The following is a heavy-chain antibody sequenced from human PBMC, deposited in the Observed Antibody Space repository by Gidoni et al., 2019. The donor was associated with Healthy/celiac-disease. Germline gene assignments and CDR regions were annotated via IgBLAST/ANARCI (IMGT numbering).Heavy chain of an antibody. CDR3: ARSRYCSSTSCSDYYYYYGMDV. V-gene: IGHV4-31*03. J-gene: IGHJ6*02. CDR2: IYYSGRT. D-gene: IGHD2-2*01. CDR1: GGSISSGGYY. Sequence: QVQLQESGPGLVKPSQTLSLTCTVSGGSISSGGYYWSWIRQHPGKGLEWIGYIYYSGRTYYNPSLKSRVTISVDTSKNQFSLKLSSVTAADTAVYYCARSRYCSSTSCSDYYYYYGMDVWGQGTTVTVSS.